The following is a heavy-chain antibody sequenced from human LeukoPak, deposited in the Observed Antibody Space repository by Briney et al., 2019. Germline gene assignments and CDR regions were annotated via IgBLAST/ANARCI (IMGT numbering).Heavy chain of an antibody. D-gene: IGHD4-17*01. CDR3: ARLHDYGDSPGY. Sequence: GASVKVSCKASGYTFTTYGISWVRQAPGQGLEWMGWISSYNGNTNYAQKLQGRVTMTTDTSTSTAYMELRSLRSDDTAVYYCARLHDYGDSPGYWGQGTLVTVSS. J-gene: IGHJ4*02. V-gene: IGHV1-18*01. CDR1: GYTFTTYG. CDR2: ISSYNGNT.